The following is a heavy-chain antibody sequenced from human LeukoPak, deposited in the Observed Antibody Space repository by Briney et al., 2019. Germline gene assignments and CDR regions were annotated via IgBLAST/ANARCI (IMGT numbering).Heavy chain of an antibody. V-gene: IGHV4-34*01. J-gene: IGHJ2*01. D-gene: IGHD3-3*01. CDR3: ARGSSSRDFWSGYYKAPTGYFDL. CDR1: GGSFSGYY. CDR2: INHSGST. Sequence: SETLSLTCAVYGGSFSGYYWSWIRQPPGKGLEWIGEINHSGSTNYNPSLKGRVTISVDTSKNQFSLKLSSVTAADTAVYYCARGSSSRDFWSGYYKAPTGYFDLWGRGTLVTVSS.